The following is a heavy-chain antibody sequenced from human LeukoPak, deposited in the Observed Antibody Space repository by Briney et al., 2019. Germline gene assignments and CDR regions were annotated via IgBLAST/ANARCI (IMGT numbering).Heavy chain of an antibody. D-gene: IGHD3-10*01. V-gene: IGHV3-30-3*01. Sequence: PGGSLRLSCAASGFTFSSYAMHWVRQAPGKGLEWVAVISYDGSNKYYADSVKGRFTISRDNSKNTLYLQMNSLRAEDTAVYYCARDSWVTMVRGVLTGGWFDPWGQGTLVTVSS. J-gene: IGHJ5*02. CDR1: GFTFSSYA. CDR3: ARDSWVTMVRGVLTGGWFDP. CDR2: ISYDGSNK.